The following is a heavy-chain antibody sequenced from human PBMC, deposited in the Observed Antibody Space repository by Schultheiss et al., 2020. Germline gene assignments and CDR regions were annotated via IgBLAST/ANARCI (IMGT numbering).Heavy chain of an antibody. CDR1: GFTFSSYA. CDR2: ISSSSSTI. J-gene: IGHJ4*02. Sequence: GGSLRLSCAASGFTFSSYAMHWVRQAPGKGLEWVSYISSSSSTIYYADSVKGRFTISRDNAKNSLYLQMNSLRAEDAAVYYCAREVGVWDYWGQGTLVTVSS. V-gene: IGHV3-48*04. CDR3: AREVGVWDY. D-gene: IGHD3-16*01.